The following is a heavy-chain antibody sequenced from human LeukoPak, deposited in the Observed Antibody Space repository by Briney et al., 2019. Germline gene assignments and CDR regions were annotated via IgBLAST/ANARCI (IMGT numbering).Heavy chain of an antibody. V-gene: IGHV1-2*02. J-gene: IGHJ4*02. D-gene: IGHD3-9*01. Sequence: ASVKVSCKASGGTFSSYAISWVRQAPGQGLEWMGWINPNSGGTNYAQKFQGRVTMTRDTSISTAYMELSRLRSDDTAVYYCARDLYDILTGYKPLNYWGQGTLVTVSS. CDR2: INPNSGGT. CDR3: ARDLYDILTGYKPLNY. CDR1: GGTFSSYA.